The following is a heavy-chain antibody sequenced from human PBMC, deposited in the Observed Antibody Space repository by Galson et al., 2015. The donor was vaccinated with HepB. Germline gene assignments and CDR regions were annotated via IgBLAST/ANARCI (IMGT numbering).Heavy chain of an antibody. V-gene: IGHV5-51*01. D-gene: IGHD6-19*01. Sequence: QSGAEVKKPGESLKISCKGSGYVFINYWMGWVRQVPGKGLEWMGLIYPGDSDVRYSPSFRGQVTISVDKSISTVYLQWSRLQASDTAIYYCARHRRLKKDAFDIWGHGTVVTVSS. CDR1: GYVFINYW. J-gene: IGHJ3*02. CDR2: IYPGDSDV. CDR3: ARHRRLKKDAFDI.